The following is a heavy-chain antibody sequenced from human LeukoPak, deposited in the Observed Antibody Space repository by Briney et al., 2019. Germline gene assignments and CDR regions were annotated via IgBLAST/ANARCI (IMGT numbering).Heavy chain of an antibody. J-gene: IGHJ4*02. V-gene: IGHV1-69*13. D-gene: IGHD3-22*01. CDR1: GGTFSSYA. CDR3: AREGGDSSGLIDY. Sequence: SVKVSCKASGGTFSSYAISWVRQAPGQGLEWMGGIIPIFGTANYAQKFQGRVTITADESTSTAYMELSSLRSEDTAVYYCAREGGDSSGLIDYWGQGTLVTVSS. CDR2: IIPIFGTA.